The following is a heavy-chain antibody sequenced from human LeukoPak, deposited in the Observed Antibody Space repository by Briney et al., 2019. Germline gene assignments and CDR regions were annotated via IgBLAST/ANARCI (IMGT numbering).Heavy chain of an antibody. V-gene: IGHV3-23*01. J-gene: IGHJ4*02. CDR1: GFTFSSYA. Sequence: SGGSLRLSCAASGFTFSSYAMSWVRQAPGKGLEWVSAITGSGSSTYYADSVKGRFTISRDNSKNTLFLQMNSLRAEDTAIYYCAKSWWSYYFDYWGQGTLVTVSS. CDR2: ITGSGSST. CDR3: AKSWWSYYFDY. D-gene: IGHD3-16*01.